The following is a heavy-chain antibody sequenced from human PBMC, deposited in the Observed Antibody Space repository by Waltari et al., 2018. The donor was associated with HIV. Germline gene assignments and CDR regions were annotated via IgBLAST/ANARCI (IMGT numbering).Heavy chain of an antibody. CDR1: GYTFTDHW. V-gene: IGHV5-51*01. CDR2: IYPDDSDT. D-gene: IGHD1-1*01. Sequence: EVQLVQSGAEVKKSGESLKISCKASGYTFTDHWIGWVRQMPGKGLEWMGIIYPDDSDTRYSPSFQGQISLSADKSSSTAYLQWTSLKTSDTAMYYCARQRESRLDDWGQGTLVTVSS. J-gene: IGHJ4*02. CDR3: ARQRESRLDD.